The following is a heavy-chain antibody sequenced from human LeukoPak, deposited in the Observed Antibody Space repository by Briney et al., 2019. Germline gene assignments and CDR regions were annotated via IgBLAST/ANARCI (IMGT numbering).Heavy chain of an antibody. CDR2: ISWNSGSI. CDR3: AKADYGGNYNYFDY. D-gene: IGHD4-23*01. CDR1: GFTFDDYA. Sequence: PGGSLRLSCAASGFTFDDYAMHWVRQAPGKGLEWVSGISWNSGSIGYADSVKGRFTISRDNAKNSLYLQMNSLRAEDTALYYCAKADYGGNYNYFDYWGQGTLVTVSS. J-gene: IGHJ4*02. V-gene: IGHV3-9*01.